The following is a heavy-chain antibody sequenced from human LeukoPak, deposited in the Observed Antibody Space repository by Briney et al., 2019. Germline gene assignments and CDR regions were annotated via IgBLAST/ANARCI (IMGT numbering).Heavy chain of an antibody. Sequence: GGSLRLSCAASGFTFSSYGMHWVRQAPGKGLEWVAFIRYDGSNKYYADSVKGRFTISRDNSKNTLYLQMNSLRAEDTAVYYCAKDPDSSGHYYYYYMDVWGKGTTVTISS. CDR1: GFTFSSYG. V-gene: IGHV3-30*02. J-gene: IGHJ6*03. D-gene: IGHD6-19*01. CDR3: AKDPDSSGHYYYYYMDV. CDR2: IRYDGSNK.